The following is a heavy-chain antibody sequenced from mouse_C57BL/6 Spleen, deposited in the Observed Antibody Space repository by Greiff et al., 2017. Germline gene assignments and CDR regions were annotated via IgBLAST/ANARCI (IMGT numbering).Heavy chain of an antibody. CDR1: GYAFSSSW. D-gene: IGHD1-1*01. CDR3: ARPFYYYGSSYGYFDV. CDR2: IYPGDGDP. V-gene: IGHV1-82*01. J-gene: IGHJ1*03. Sequence: QVQLQQSGPELVKPGASVKISCKASGYAFSSSWMNWVKQRPGKGLEWIGRIYPGDGDPNYNGKFKGKATLTADKSSSTAYMQLSSLTSEDSAVYFCARPFYYYGSSYGYFDVWGTGTTVTVSS.